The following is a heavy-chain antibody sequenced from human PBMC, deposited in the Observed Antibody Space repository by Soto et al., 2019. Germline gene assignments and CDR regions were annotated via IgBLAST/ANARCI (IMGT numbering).Heavy chain of an antibody. J-gene: IGHJ5*02. V-gene: IGHV1-18*01. CDR2: ISAYNGNT. CDR1: GYTFTSYG. CDR3: ARELGATLNWFDP. D-gene: IGHD1-26*01. Sequence: ASVRVSCKASGYTFTSYGISWVRQAPGQGLEWMGWISAYNGNTNYAQKLQGRVTMTTDTSTSTAYMELRSLRSDDTAVYYCARELGATLNWFDPRAQGTLVPVSS.